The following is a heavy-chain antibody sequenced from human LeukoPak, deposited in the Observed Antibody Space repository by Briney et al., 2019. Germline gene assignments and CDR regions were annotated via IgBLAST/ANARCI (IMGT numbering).Heavy chain of an antibody. J-gene: IGHJ6*02. Sequence: PGGSLRLSCAASGFTVSSNYMSWVRQAPGKGLEWVSVIYSGGSTYYADSVKGRFTISRDNSKNTLYLQMNSLRAEDTAVYYCARVFLDYYGSGSQWASGGMDVWGQGTTVTVSS. D-gene: IGHD3-10*01. CDR1: GFTVSSNY. CDR3: ARVFLDYYGSGSQWASGGMDV. V-gene: IGHV3-53*01. CDR2: IYSGGST.